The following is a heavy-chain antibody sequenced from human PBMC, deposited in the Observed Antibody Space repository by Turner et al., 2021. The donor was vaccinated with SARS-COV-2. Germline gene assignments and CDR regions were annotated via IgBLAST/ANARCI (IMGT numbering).Heavy chain of an antibody. J-gene: IGHJ4*02. D-gene: IGHD3-22*01. CDR3: ARHKGDYDSSELLG. CDR2: IYYSGST. CDR1: GGSISSSSYY. V-gene: IGHV4-39*01. Sequence: QLQLQESGPGLVKPSETLSLTCTVSGGSISSSSYYWGWIRQPPGKGLEWIGSIYYSGSTYYNPSLKSRGTISVDTSKNQFSLKLGSVTAADTAVYYCARHKGDYDSSELLGWGQGTLVTVSS.